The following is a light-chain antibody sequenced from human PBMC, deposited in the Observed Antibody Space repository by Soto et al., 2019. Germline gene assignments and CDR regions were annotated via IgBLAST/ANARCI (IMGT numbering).Light chain of an antibody. CDR1: RRVGRSY. V-gene: IGKV3D-20*01. J-gene: IGKJ2*01. Sequence: EFGWTNSPATLFLFQGERPTLSCGAGRRVGRSYLAWYQQKPGLAPRLLIYDASSRATGIPDRFSGSGSGTDFTLTISRLEPEDFAVYYCQQYGTSPYTFGQGTKLEIK. CDR3: QQYGTSPYT. CDR2: DAS.